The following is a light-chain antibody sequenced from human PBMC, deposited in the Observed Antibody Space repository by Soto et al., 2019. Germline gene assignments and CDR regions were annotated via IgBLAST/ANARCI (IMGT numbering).Light chain of an antibody. CDR2: GAS. CDR3: QLYGSSSYT. Sequence: EIVLTQSPGTLSLSPGERAPLSCRASQSVPSYYLAWYQQKPGQAPRLLIYGASRRATDIPDRFSGSGSGTDFTLTISRLEPEDFAVYYCQLYGSSSYTFGQGTKLEIK. J-gene: IGKJ2*01. V-gene: IGKV3-20*01. CDR1: QSVPSYY.